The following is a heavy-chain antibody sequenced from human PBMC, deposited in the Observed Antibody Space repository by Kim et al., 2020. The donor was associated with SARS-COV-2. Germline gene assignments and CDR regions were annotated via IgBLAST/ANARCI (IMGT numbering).Heavy chain of an antibody. D-gene: IGHD3-3*01. V-gene: IGHV3-74*01. J-gene: IGHJ2*01. CDR2: INSDGSST. CDR1: GFTFSSYW. CDR3: AREYGLRFLEWSPPLYWYFDL. Sequence: GGSLRLSCAASGFTFSSYWMHWVRQAPGKGLVWVSRINSDGSSTSYADSVKGRFTISRDNAKNTLYLQMNSLRAEDTAVYYCAREYGLRFLEWSPPLYWYFDLWGRGTLVTVSS.